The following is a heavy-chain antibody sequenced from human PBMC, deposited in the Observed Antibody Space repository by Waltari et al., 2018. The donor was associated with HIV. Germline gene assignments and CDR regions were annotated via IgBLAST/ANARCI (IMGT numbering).Heavy chain of an antibody. V-gene: IGHV4-39*01. CDR2: IYYSGST. Sequence: QLQLQESGPGLVKPSETLSLTCAVSGGSISSSIYYWGWIRQPPGKGLEWIGSIYYSGSTYYNPSLKSRVTISVDTSKNQFSLKLSSVTAADTAVYYCARHVRSSIWFDYWGQGTLVTVSS. J-gene: IGHJ5*01. D-gene: IGHD3-10*02. CDR3: ARHVRSSIWFDY. CDR1: GGSISSSIYY.